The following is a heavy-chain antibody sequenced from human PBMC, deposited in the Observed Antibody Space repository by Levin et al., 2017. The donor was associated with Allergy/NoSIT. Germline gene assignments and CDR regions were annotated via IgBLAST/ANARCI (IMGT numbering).Heavy chain of an antibody. CDR2: IYYTGST. Sequence: SETLSLTCTVSGGSISNSAYYWGWVRQPPGTGLEWIGSIYYTGSTYYKPSLKSRVTISIDTSKNDFSLDLSSVTAADTAVYYCARETNSALHYWGQGTLVTVSS. CDR3: ARETNSALHY. V-gene: IGHV4-39*07. J-gene: IGHJ4*02. D-gene: IGHD2-8*01. CDR1: GGSISNSAYY.